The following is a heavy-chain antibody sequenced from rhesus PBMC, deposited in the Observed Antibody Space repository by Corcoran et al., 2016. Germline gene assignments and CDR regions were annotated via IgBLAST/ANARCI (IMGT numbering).Heavy chain of an antibody. Sequence: QVQLQESGPGLVKPSETLSLTCAVSGGSISDNYYWNWTRQPPGKGLEWIGKIYGGSGNTYYHPSLKSRVSISKDTSKNQFSLKVSSVTAADTAVFYCARVGISAGHQGDLWGQGLLVTVSA. D-gene: IGHD6-13*01. CDR3: ARVGISAGHQGDL. CDR2: IYGGSGNT. CDR1: GGSISDNYY. V-gene: IGHV4S9*01. J-gene: IGHJ4*01.